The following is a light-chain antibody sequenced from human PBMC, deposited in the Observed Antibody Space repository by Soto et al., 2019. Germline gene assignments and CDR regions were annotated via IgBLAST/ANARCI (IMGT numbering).Light chain of an antibody. CDR2: GTS. CDR3: QQRGSSPRT. J-gene: IGKJ1*01. CDR1: QSVTSSY. Sequence: EIVLTQSPGTLSLSPGERATLSCRASQSVTSSYLAWYQQKPGQAPRLLIYGTSSRATGIPDRFSGSGSGTDFSLTISRLEPEDFAVYYCQQRGSSPRTFGQGNKVEIK. V-gene: IGKV3-20*01.